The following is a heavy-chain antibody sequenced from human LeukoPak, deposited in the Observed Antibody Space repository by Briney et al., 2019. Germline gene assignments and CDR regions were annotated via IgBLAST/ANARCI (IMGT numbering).Heavy chain of an antibody. CDR3: ARRIKYGLRFDY. Sequence: SETLSLTCAVYGGSFSGYYWSWIRQPPGKGLEWIGEINHSGSTNYNPSHKSRVTISVDTSKNQFSLKLSSVTAADTAVYYCARRIKYGLRFDYWGQGTLVTVSS. J-gene: IGHJ4*02. V-gene: IGHV4-34*01. CDR2: INHSGST. D-gene: IGHD3-10*01. CDR1: GGSFSGYY.